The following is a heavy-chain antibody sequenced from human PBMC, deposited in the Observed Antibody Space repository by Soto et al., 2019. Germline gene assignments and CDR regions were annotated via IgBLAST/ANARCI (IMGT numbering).Heavy chain of an antibody. Sequence: GGSLRLSCEASGFSFSTYSMHWVRQAPGKGLEWVSSIGRRSDIYYADSVKGRFTISRDNAKNSVSLQMNSLRDEDTAVYYCAREETAWPLAYGLDVWGQGTTVTV. CDR3: AREETAWPLAYGLDV. V-gene: IGHV3-21*01. D-gene: IGHD2-21*02. CDR2: IGRRSDI. J-gene: IGHJ6*02. CDR1: GFSFSTYS.